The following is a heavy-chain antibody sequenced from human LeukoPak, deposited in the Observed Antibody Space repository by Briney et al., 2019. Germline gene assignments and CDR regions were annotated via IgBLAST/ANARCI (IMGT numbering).Heavy chain of an antibody. CDR3: ARDRGDSSGYYYGWFDP. V-gene: IGHV3-21*01. D-gene: IGHD3-22*01. Sequence: PGGSLRLSCAASGFTFSSYSMNWVRQAPGKGLEWVSSISSSSSYIYYADSVKGRFTISRDNAKNSLYLQMNSLRAVDTAVYYCARDRGDSSGYYYGWFDPWGQGTLVTVSS. CDR2: ISSSSSYI. CDR1: GFTFSSYS. J-gene: IGHJ5*02.